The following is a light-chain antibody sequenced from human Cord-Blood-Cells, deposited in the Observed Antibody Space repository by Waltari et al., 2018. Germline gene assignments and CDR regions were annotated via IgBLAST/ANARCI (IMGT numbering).Light chain of an antibody. J-gene: IGLJ2*01. CDR3: CSYAGSSTVV. CDR2: EGS. Sequence: QSALTQPASVSGSPGQSLTISCTGTSSDVGSYNLVSWYQQHPGKAPKLMIYEGSKLPSVVSNRFSGSKSGHTASLTISGLQAEDEADYYCCSYAGSSTVVFGGGTKLTVL. V-gene: IGLV2-23*01. CDR1: SSDVGSYNL.